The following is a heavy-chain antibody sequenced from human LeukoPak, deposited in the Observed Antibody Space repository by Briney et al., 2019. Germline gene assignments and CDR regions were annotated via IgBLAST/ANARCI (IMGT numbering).Heavy chain of an antibody. V-gene: IGHV1-2*04. CDR1: GYTFTGYY. D-gene: IGHD6-13*01. CDR2: INPNTGGT. Sequence: ASVKVPCKASGYTFTGYYMHWVRQAPGQGLEWMGWINPNTGGTNYAQKFQDWVTMTRDTSISTAYMELSRLRSDDTAVYYCARAADSNNWYSDYWGQGTLVTVSS. J-gene: IGHJ4*02. CDR3: ARAADSNNWYSDY.